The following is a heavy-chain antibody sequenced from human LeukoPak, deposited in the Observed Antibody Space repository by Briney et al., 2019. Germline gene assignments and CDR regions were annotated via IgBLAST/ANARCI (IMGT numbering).Heavy chain of an antibody. J-gene: IGHJ3*02. CDR1: GFTFSSYW. V-gene: IGHV3-74*01. CDR2: ISGDGSST. D-gene: IGHD2-2*01. CDR3: TRRGLVQAFDI. Sequence: PGGSLRLSCAASGFTFSSYWMHWVRQAPGKGLVWVSRISGDGSSTTYADAVKGRFTISRDNAKNTLYLQMSSLTAEDTAVYYCTRRGLVQAFDIWGQGTVVTVAS.